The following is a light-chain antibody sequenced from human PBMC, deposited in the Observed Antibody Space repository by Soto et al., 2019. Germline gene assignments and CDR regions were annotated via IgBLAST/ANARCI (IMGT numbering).Light chain of an antibody. CDR2: AAS. CDR3: QQRYSTPRT. CDR1: QSISNY. V-gene: IGKV1-39*01. J-gene: IGKJ1*01. Sequence: DIQMTQSPSSLSASVGDRVTITCRASQSISNYLNWDQQKPGKAPKLLMYAASSLQSGVPSRFSGSASVTTFTLTISSLQPEDFATYYCQQRYSTPRTFGQGTKAEIK.